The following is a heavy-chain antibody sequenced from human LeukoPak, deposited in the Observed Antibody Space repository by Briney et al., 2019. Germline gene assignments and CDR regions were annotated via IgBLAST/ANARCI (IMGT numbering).Heavy chain of an antibody. V-gene: IGHV4-34*01. D-gene: IGHD6-13*01. CDR1: GGSFSGYY. CDR3: ARDRYSSSWYYFDY. Sequence: PSETLSLTCAVYGGSFSGYYWSWIRQPPGKGLEWIGEINHSGSTNYNPSLKSRVTIPVDTSKNQFSLKLSSVTAADTAVYYCARDRYSSSWYYFDYWGQGTLVTVSS. CDR2: INHSGST. J-gene: IGHJ4*02.